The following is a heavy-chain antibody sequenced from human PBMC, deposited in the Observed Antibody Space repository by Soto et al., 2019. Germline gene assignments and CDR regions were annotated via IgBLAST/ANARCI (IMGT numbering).Heavy chain of an antibody. V-gene: IGHV4-34*01. CDR2: INHSGSN. J-gene: IGHJ3*02. Sequence: SETLSLTCVVSGGSFSTYYYNWIRQSPGKGLEWIAEINHSGSNNYSPSLKSRVTMSLDTSKNQFSLKLTSVTSADTAVYYCARGGSNDWQVAFDIWGQGTKVTVSS. CDR3: ARGGSNDWQVAFDI. D-gene: IGHD3-9*01. CDR1: GGSFSTYY.